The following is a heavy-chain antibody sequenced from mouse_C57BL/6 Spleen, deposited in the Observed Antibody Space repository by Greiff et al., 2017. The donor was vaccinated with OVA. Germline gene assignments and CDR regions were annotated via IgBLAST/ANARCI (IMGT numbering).Heavy chain of an antibody. J-gene: IGHJ4*01. D-gene: IGHD5-1-1*01. V-gene: IGHV3-6*01. CDR3: ARDGIHTSMDY. Sequence: EVKLQESGPGLVKPSQSLSLTCSVPGYSITSGYYWTWIRQFPGNQLEWMGYISYDGSNNYNPSLKNRISITRDTSKNQIFLKLNSVTTEDTATFYCARDGIHTSMDYWGQGTSVTVSA. CDR1: GYSITSGYY. CDR2: ISYDGSN.